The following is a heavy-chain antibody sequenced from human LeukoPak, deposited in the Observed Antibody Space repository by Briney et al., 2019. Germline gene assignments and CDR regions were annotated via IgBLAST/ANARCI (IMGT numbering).Heavy chain of an antibody. Sequence: SETLSLTCAVSGGSISSGGYSWSWIRQPPGKGLEWIGYIYYSGSTYYNPSLKSRVTISVDTSKNQFSLKLSSVTAADTAIYYCAREYGSSHSFDPWGQGTLVTVSS. CDR3: AREYGSSHSFDP. J-gene: IGHJ5*02. CDR1: GGSISSGGYS. CDR2: IYYSGST. V-gene: IGHV4-30-4*07. D-gene: IGHD6-13*01.